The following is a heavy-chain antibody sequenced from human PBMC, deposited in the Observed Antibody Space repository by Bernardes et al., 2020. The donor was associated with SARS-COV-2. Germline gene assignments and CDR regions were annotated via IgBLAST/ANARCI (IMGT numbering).Heavy chain of an antibody. CDR1: GFTFSSHW. CDR2: IKQDGSET. V-gene: IGHV3-7*01. Sequence: GGSLRLSCAASGFTFSSHWMSWVRQAPGKGLEWVANIKQDGSETYYVDSVRGRFTVSRDNAKNSLYVQMNGLRAEDTAVYYCARDSTTLFDYWGQGTLVTVSS. J-gene: IGHJ4*02. D-gene: IGHD3-3*02. CDR3: ARDSTTLFDY.